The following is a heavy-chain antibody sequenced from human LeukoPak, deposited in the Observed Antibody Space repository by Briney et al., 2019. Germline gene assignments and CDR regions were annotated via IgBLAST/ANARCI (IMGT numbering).Heavy chain of an antibody. CDR1: GFTFSSYE. D-gene: IGHD6-13*01. V-gene: IGHV3-48*03. J-gene: IGHJ4*02. CDR2: ISSSGTTI. CDR3: ARDRAAAGYDY. Sequence: GGSLRLSCAASGFTFSSYEMNWVRQAPGKGLEWVSYISSSGTTIYYADSVKGRFTISRDNAKNSLYLLMNSLRAEDTAVYYCARDRAAAGYDYWGQGTLVTVSS.